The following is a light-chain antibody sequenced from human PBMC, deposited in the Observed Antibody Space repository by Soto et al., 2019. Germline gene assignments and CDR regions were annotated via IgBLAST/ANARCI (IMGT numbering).Light chain of an antibody. J-gene: IGKJ2*01. CDR1: QRITTY. V-gene: IGKV1-39*01. CDR2: TAG. CDR3: QQTYSTPYT. Sequence: HMTQSPSSLSASVGDRVTITCRASQRITTYLSWYQQQPGKAPILLISTAGTLQRGVPSRFSGSGSGTDFTLTITTLQPQDFATYFCQQTYSTPYTFGQGTKLEIK.